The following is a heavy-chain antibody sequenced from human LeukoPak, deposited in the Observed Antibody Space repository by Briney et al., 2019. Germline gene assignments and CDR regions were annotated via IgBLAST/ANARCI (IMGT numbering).Heavy chain of an antibody. CDR1: GYSISSGYY. D-gene: IGHD2-15*01. Sequence: SETLSLTCTVSGYSISSGYYWGWIRQPPGKGLEWIGSIYHSGSTYYNPSLKSRVTISVDTSKNQFSLKLSSVTAADTAVYYCARDYCSGGSCYSPGAFDIWGQGTMVTVSS. V-gene: IGHV4-38-2*02. CDR2: IYHSGST. CDR3: ARDYCSGGSCYSPGAFDI. J-gene: IGHJ3*02.